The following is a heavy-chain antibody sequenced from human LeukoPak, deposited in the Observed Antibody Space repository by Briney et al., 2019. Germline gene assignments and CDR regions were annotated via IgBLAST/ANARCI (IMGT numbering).Heavy chain of an antibody. Sequence: ASVKVSCKASGGTFSSYAINWVRQATGQGLEWMGWMNPNSGNTGYAQKFQGRVTMTRNTSISTAYMELSSLRSEDTAVYYCARGIPQSALIFPWGQGTLVTVSS. J-gene: IGHJ5*02. CDR3: ARGIPQSALIFP. V-gene: IGHV1-8*02. CDR1: GGTFSSYA. D-gene: IGHD2/OR15-2a*01. CDR2: MNPNSGNT.